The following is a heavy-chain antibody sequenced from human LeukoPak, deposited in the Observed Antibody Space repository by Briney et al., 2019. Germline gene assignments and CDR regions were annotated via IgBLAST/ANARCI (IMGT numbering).Heavy chain of an antibody. Sequence: PSGTLSLTCTVSGDSINTYSWHWIRQPPGKGLEWIGHICYSGSTNYKPSLRSRVTMSVDTSKNHFSLRLTSVTAADTAVYYCARRRQTGGDNGLHNWFDPWGQGILVTLSS. CDR3: ARRRQTGGDNGLHNWFDP. CDR1: GDSINTYS. D-gene: IGHD2-21*01. CDR2: ICYSGST. J-gene: IGHJ5*02. V-gene: IGHV4-59*08.